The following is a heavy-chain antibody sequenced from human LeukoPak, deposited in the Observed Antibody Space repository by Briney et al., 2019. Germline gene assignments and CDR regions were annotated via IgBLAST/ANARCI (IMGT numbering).Heavy chain of an antibody. D-gene: IGHD2-8*01. CDR1: GGFFSSYG. CDR2: ISAYNGNT. Sequence: ASVKVSCKASGGFFSSYGINWVRQAPGQGLEWMGWISAYNGNTNYAQKLQGRVTMTTDTSTSTAYMELRSLRSDDTAVYYCARQPDALVYLGWFDPWGQGTLVTVSS. V-gene: IGHV1-18*01. CDR3: ARQPDALVYLGWFDP. J-gene: IGHJ5*02.